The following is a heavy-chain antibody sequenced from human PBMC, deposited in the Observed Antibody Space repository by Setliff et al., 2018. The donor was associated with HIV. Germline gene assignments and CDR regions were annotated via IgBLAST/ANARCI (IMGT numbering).Heavy chain of an antibody. CDR2: IYHSGST. Sequence: LSLTCTVSGGSISNSRYYWSWIRQPPGKGLEWIGSIYHSGSTYYNPSLKSRVTISVDTSKNQFSLKLSSVTAADTAVYYCARSVGYSYGTGYWGQGTLVTV. CDR1: GGSISNSRYY. D-gene: IGHD5-18*01. V-gene: IGHV4-39*07. J-gene: IGHJ4*02. CDR3: ARSVGYSYGTGY.